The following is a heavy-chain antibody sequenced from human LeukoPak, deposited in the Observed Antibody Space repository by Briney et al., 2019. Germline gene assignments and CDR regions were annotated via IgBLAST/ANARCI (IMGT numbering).Heavy chain of an antibody. CDR1: GGTFSSYA. Sequence: GASVKVSCKASGGTFSSYAISWVRQAPGQGLEWMGRIIPILGIANYAQKFQGRVTITADKSTSTAYMGLSSLRSEDTAVYYCASSLCGGDCYHDPRDNYYYGMDVWGQGTTVTVSS. D-gene: IGHD2-21*02. CDR2: IIPILGIA. CDR3: ASSLCGGDCYHDPRDNYYYGMDV. V-gene: IGHV1-69*04. J-gene: IGHJ6*02.